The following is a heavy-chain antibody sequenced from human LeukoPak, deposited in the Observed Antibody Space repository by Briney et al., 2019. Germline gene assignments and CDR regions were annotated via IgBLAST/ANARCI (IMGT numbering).Heavy chain of an antibody. D-gene: IGHD6-13*01. V-gene: IGHV3-64D*09. CDR3: VKDTSSWYPEYFQH. CDR1: GFPFSIYA. Sequence: GGSLRLSCSASGFPFSIYAMHWVRQAPGKGLEFVSAISSNGGSTLYADSVKGRFTISRDNSKNTLYLQMSSLRAEDTAVYYCVKDTSSWYPEYFQHWGQGTLVTVTS. J-gene: IGHJ1*01. CDR2: ISSNGGST.